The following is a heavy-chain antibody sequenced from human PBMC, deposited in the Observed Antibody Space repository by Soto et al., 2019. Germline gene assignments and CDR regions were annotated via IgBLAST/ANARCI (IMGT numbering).Heavy chain of an antibody. CDR3: ASSDISKDFWSGYWSQDYYYGMDV. V-gene: IGHV1-3*01. J-gene: IGHJ6*02. CDR2: INAGNGNT. Sequence: ASVKVSCKASGYTFTSYAMHWVRQAPGQRLEWMGWINAGNGNTKYSQKFQGRVTITRDTSASTAYMELSSLRSEDKAVYYCASSDISKDFWSGYWSQDYYYGMDVWGQGTTVTVSS. CDR1: GYTFTSYA. D-gene: IGHD3-3*01.